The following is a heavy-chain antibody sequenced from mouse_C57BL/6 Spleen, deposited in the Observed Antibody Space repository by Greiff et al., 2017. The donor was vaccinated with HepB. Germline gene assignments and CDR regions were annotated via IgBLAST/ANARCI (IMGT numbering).Heavy chain of an antibody. CDR3: ARVTNFYWYFDV. V-gene: IGHV5-4*01. CDR2: ISDGGSYT. J-gene: IGHJ1*03. CDR1: GFTFSSYA. D-gene: IGHD4-1*02. Sequence: EVHLVESGGGLVKPGGSLKLSCAASGFTFSSYAMSWVRQTPEKRLEWVATISDGGSYTYYPDNVKGRFTISRDNAKNNLYLQMSHLKSEDTAMYYCARVTNFYWYFDVWGTGTTVTVSS.